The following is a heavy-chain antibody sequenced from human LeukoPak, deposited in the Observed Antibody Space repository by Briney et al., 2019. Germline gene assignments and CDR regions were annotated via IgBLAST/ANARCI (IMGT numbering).Heavy chain of an antibody. J-gene: IGHJ4*02. D-gene: IGHD1-14*01. V-gene: IGHV3-9*01. CDR2: ISWDSGVI. CDR1: GFKFDDYA. CDR3: AKGTVGDY. Sequence: GRSLRLSCAASGFKFDDYAMHWVRHAPGKGLEWVSGISWDSGVIGYGDSVKGRFTTSRDNAKNSLYPQMNSLRAEDTALYYCAKGTVGDYWGQGTLVTVSS.